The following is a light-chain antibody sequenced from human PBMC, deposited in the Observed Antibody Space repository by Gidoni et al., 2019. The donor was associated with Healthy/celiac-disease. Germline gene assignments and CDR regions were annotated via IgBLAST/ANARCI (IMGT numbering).Light chain of an antibody. CDR2: DNN. V-gene: IGLV1-51*01. Sequence: SALTKPPSVSAAPGQKVTISCSGSNSNLGNTYVSRFPQLPGRAPRLLIYDNNERPSGIPDRFSGSKSGTSATLGITGLQTADEADSYCGTWASSLSAGVFGGGTKLTVL. CDR1: NSNLGNTY. CDR3: GTWASSLSAGV. J-gene: IGLJ2*01.